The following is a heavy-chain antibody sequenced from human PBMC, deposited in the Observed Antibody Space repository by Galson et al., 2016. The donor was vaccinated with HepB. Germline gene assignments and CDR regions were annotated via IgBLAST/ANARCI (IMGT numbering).Heavy chain of an antibody. Sequence: SLRLSCAASGFTFSSYAMSWVRQAPGKGLKWVSAISGSGGSTYYADSVKGRFTISRDNSKNTLYLQMNSLRAEDTAVYYCARYYDILTGYSNYGMDVWGQGTTVTVSS. J-gene: IGHJ6*02. CDR1: GFTFSSYA. CDR3: ARYYDILTGYSNYGMDV. CDR2: ISGSGGST. D-gene: IGHD3-9*01. V-gene: IGHV3-23*01.